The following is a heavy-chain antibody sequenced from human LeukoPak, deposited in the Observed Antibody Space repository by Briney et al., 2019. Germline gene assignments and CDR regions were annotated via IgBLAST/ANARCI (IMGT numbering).Heavy chain of an antibody. Sequence: SETLSLTCTVSGGSISSGGYYWSWIRQPPGKGLEWIGYIYHSGSTYYNPSLKSRVTISVDRSKNQFSLKLSSVTAADTAVYYCARAPRIAAALYDYWGQGTLVTVSS. V-gene: IGHV4-30-2*01. J-gene: IGHJ4*02. CDR2: IYHSGST. CDR3: ARAPRIAAALYDY. CDR1: GGSISSGGYY. D-gene: IGHD6-13*01.